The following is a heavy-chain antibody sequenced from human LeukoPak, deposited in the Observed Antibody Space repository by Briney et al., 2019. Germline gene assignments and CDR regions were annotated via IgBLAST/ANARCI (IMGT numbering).Heavy chain of an antibody. V-gene: IGHV3-72*01. Sequence: GGSLRLSCAASGVTLSDHYVDWVRQAPGKGLEWVGRTKNKVDRYITEYAASVKGGFMISRDDSKNSVYLQLNSLRIEDTAVYFCARDGYGSAWGQGTLVTVSS. CDR1: GVTLSDHY. CDR2: TKNKVDRYIT. J-gene: IGHJ5*02. CDR3: ARDGYGSA. D-gene: IGHD3-10*01.